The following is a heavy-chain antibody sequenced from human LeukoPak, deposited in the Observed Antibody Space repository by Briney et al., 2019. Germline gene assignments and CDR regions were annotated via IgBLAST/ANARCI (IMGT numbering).Heavy chain of an antibody. CDR2: IKQDGSEK. CDR1: GFTFSSVW. CDR3: AELGITMIGGV. V-gene: IGHV3-7*01. J-gene: IGHJ6*04. D-gene: IGHD3-10*02. Sequence: GGSLRLSCAASGFTFSSVWMSRVRQAPGKGLEWVANIKQDGSEKYYVESVKGRFTISRDNARNSLYLQMNSLRAEDTAVYYCAELGITMIGGVWGKGTTVTISS.